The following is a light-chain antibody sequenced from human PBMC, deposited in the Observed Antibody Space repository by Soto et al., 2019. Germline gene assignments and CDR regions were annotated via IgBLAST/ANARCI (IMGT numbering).Light chain of an antibody. CDR1: SSDVGGYSY. V-gene: IGLV2-8*01. CDR2: EVS. J-gene: IGLJ1*01. Sequence: QSALTQPPSASGSPGQSVTISCTGTSSDVGGYSYVSWYQQHPGKAPKLMIYEVSERPSGVPDRFSGSKSGNTASLTVSGLQAEDEADYYCNSYAGSSNYVFGTGTKVTVL. CDR3: NSYAGSSNYV.